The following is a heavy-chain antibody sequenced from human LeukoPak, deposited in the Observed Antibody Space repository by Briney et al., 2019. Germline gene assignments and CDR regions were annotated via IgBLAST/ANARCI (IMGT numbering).Heavy chain of an antibody. D-gene: IGHD3-3*01. Sequence: SEPLSLTCTVSGGSISSYYWSWIRQPPGKGLEWIGYIYYSGSTNYNPSLKSRVTISVDTSKNQFSLKLSSVTAADTAVCYCARGHYDFWSGYPVPYDAFDIWGQGTMVTVSS. CDR3: ARGHYDFWSGYPVPYDAFDI. V-gene: IGHV4-59*01. CDR1: GGSISSYY. J-gene: IGHJ3*02. CDR2: IYYSGST.